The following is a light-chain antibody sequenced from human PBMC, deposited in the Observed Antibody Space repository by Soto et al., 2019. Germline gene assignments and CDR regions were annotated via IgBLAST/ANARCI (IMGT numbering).Light chain of an antibody. CDR2: GAS. J-gene: IGKJ2*01. Sequence: EIVMTQSPATLSVSPGERVTLSCRASQSVSRNLAWYQQKPGQAPRLLIYGASTRPTGIPARFSGSGSGTEFTLTISSLQSEDFAVYYCQQYTTWPTTFGQGTKLEIK. V-gene: IGKV3-15*01. CDR3: QQYTTWPTT. CDR1: QSVSRN.